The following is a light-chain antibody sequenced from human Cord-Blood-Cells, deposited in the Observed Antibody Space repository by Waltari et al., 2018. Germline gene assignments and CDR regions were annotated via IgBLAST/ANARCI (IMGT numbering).Light chain of an antibody. J-gene: IGKJ1*01. CDR1: QSISSW. Sequence: DIQMTQSPSNLSASVGDRVTITCWASQSISSWLAWYQQKPGKAPKLLIYKASSLESGVPSRFSGSGSGTEFTLTISSLKPDDFATYYCQQYNSYWTFGQGTKVEIK. CDR3: QQYNSYWT. V-gene: IGKV1-5*03. CDR2: KAS.